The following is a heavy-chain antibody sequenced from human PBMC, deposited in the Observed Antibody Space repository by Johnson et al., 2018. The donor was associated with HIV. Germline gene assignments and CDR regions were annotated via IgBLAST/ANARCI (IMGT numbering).Heavy chain of an antibody. V-gene: IGHV3-15*01. J-gene: IGHJ3*01. CDR1: GFTVSSYD. CDR2: IKSKTDGGTT. CDR3: TRVSLPPSYAFDF. Sequence: VQLVESGGGLVQPGGSLRLSCAASGFTVSSYDMHWVRQATGKGLEWVGRIKSKTDGGTTDYAAPVKGRFTISRDDSKNTLYLQMNSLKTEDTAVYYCTRVSLPPSYAFDFWGQGTMVTVSS.